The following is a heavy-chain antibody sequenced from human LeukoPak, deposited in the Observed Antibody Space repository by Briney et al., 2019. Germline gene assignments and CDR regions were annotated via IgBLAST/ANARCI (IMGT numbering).Heavy chain of an antibody. D-gene: IGHD3-3*01. CDR3: ARGGYDFWSGYPDYMDV. Sequence: GGSLRLSCAASGFTFSSYAMHWVRQAPGKGLEWVAVISYDGSNKYYADSVKGRFTISRDNSKNTLYLQMNSLRAEDTAVYYCARGGYDFWSGYPDYMDVWGKGTTVTVSS. J-gene: IGHJ6*03. V-gene: IGHV3-30*01. CDR2: ISYDGSNK. CDR1: GFTFSSYA.